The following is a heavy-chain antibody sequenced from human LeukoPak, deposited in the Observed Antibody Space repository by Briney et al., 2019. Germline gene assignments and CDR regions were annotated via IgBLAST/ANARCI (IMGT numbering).Heavy chain of an antibody. CDR3: AKDLYSSGSYGGMDV. Sequence: GGSLRLSCAASGFTFSTYGMHWVRQAPGKGLEWVAVISYDGSHKYYADSVKGRFTISRDDSKNTLYLQMNSLRAEDTAVYFCAKDLYSSGSYGGMDVWGKGTTVTVSS. CDR1: GFTFSTYG. V-gene: IGHV3-30*18. CDR2: ISYDGSHK. J-gene: IGHJ6*04. D-gene: IGHD3-10*01.